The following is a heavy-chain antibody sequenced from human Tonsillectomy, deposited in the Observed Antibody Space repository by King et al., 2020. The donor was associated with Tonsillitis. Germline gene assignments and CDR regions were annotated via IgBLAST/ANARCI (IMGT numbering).Heavy chain of an antibody. Sequence: VQLVESGAEVKKPGSSVKVSCKASGGTFSSYAISWVRQAPGQGLEWMGRIIALLDILNAAQKLQGRVTINAEKSTSTAYMELSSLRSEDTAVYYCARDRAVTVYSPPGYWGQGTLVTVSS. CDR2: IIALLDIL. J-gene: IGHJ4*02. CDR1: GGTFSSYA. CDR3: ARDRAVTVYSPPGY. D-gene: IGHD3-9*01. V-gene: IGHV1-69*09.